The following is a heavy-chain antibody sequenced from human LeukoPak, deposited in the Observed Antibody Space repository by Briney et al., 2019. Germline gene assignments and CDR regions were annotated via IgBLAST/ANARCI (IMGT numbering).Heavy chain of an antibody. Sequence: SETLSLTCTASGGSISSGSYYWSWIRQPPGKGLEWIGEINHSGSTNYNPSLKSRVTISVDTSKNQFSLKLSSVTAADTAVYYCARRRLRYFDSNWFDPWGQGTLVTVSS. CDR3: ARRRLRYFDSNWFDP. D-gene: IGHD3-9*01. CDR2: INHSGST. J-gene: IGHJ5*02. CDR1: GGSISSGSYY. V-gene: IGHV4-39*07.